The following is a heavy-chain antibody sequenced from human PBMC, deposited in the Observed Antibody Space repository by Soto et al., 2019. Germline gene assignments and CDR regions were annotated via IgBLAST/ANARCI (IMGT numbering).Heavy chain of an antibody. CDR3: ARVGCSGGSCYAVDY. J-gene: IGHJ4*02. Sequence: QVQLVQSGAEVKKPGASVKVSCKASGYTFTSYYMHWVRQAPGQGLEWMGIINPSGGSTTYAQKFQGRVTMTRDTSTSTVYMELSSLRSEDTAVYYCARVGCSGGSCYAVDYRGQGTLVTVSS. V-gene: IGHV1-46*01. CDR2: INPSGGST. D-gene: IGHD2-15*01. CDR1: GYTFTSYY.